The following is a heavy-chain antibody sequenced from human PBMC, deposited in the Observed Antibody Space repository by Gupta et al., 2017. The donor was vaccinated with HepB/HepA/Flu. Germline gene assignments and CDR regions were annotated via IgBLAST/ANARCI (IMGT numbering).Heavy chain of an antibody. V-gene: IGHV3-30*18. Sequence: QVQLVESGGGVVQPGRSLRLSCAASGFTFSSYGVHWVRQAPGKGLEWVAVISYDGSNKYYADSVKGRFTISRDNSKNTLYLQMNSLRAEDTAVYYCAKLWLGSYGGNSQGGDAFDIWGQGTMVTVSS. CDR3: AKLWLGSYGGNSQGGDAFDI. J-gene: IGHJ3*02. CDR2: ISYDGSNK. D-gene: IGHD4-23*01. CDR1: GFTFSSYG.